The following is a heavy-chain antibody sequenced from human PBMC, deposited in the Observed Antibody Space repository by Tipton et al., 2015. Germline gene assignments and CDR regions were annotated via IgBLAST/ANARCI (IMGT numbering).Heavy chain of an antibody. V-gene: IGHV5-51*01. Sequence: QLVQSGAEVQKPGESLKISCKASGYSFVSFWIGWVRQMPGKGLEWMGIIHPGDSDTGYSPSFRGQVTISADKSITTAYLQWRSLKASDTAMYYCARLNWVWLLGYFYGVDVWGQGTTVTVSS. CDR2: IHPGDSDT. J-gene: IGHJ6*02. CDR3: ARLNWVWLLGYFYGVDV. D-gene: IGHD3-22*01. CDR1: GYSFVSFW.